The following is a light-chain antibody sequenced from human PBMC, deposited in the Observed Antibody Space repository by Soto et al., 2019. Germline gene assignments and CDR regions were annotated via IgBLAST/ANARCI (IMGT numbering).Light chain of an antibody. CDR2: AAY. CDR3: QQARRFTVT. CDR1: RDLSGW. Sequence: DIHMTQSASSLYAPIGGRVPIPCRASRDLSGWLAWYKQKPGRAPKLRSSAAYTLQSWVPSRFSVRGAGTYCTLTIRSLTPEELATYDCQQARRFTVTVGQGTRVEI. J-gene: IGKJ5*01. V-gene: IGKV1D-12*01.